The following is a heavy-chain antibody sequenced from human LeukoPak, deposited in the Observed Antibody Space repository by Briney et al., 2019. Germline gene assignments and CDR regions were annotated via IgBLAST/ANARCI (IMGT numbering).Heavy chain of an antibody. Sequence: GGSLRLSCEASGFTFSSYWMSWVRQAPGKGLEWVANIKQDESEKYYVDSVKGRFTISRDNARNSLYLQMNSLRAEDTAVYYCARLSDSISCFGFDIWGQGTTVTVSS. D-gene: IGHD2-2*01. CDR2: IKQDESEK. V-gene: IGHV3-7*01. CDR3: ARLSDSISCFGFDI. CDR1: GFTFSSYW. J-gene: IGHJ3*02.